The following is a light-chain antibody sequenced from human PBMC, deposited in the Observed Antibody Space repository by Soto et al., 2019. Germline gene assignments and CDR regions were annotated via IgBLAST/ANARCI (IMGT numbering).Light chain of an antibody. J-gene: IGKJ4*01. V-gene: IGKV1-5*03. CDR3: QQYNGYPLT. CDR1: QSISSW. Sequence: DIQMTQSPSTLSASVGDTVTITCRASQSISSWLAWYQQKQGKAPNLLIYQASSLQGGVPSRFRGSGSGTEFTLTISSLQPDDFATYYCQQYNGYPLTFGGGTKVEIK. CDR2: QAS.